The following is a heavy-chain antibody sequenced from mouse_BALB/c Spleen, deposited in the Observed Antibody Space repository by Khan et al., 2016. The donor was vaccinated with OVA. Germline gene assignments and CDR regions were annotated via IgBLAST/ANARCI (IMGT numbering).Heavy chain of an antibody. CDR1: GYTFTAYW. CDR3: ARRGLYCIFAY. D-gene: IGHD2-12*01. CDR2: IDPSTDYT. J-gene: IGHJ3*01. V-gene: IGHV1-7*01. Sequence: QVQLKQSGAELAKPGASVKMSCKASGYTFTAYWVHWVKQRLGQGLEWIGYIDPSTDYTEYNQRFKDKATLTTDKSSSTDYMQLSSLTSEDSAVYYCARRGLYCIFAYWGQGTMVTVSA.